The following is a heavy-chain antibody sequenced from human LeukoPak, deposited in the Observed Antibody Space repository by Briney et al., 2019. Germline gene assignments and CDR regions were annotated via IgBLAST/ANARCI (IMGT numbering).Heavy chain of an antibody. CDR2: ISSSSSTI. CDR3: ARDQGNYYGSGSYDY. V-gene: IGHV3-48*01. D-gene: IGHD3-10*01. J-gene: IGHJ4*02. CDR1: GFTFSSYS. Sequence: PGGSLRLSCAASGFTFSSYSMNWIRQAPGKGLEWVSYISSSSSTIYYADSVKGRFTISRDNAKNSLYLQMNSLRAEDTAVCYCARDQGNYYGSGSYDYWGQGTLVTVSS.